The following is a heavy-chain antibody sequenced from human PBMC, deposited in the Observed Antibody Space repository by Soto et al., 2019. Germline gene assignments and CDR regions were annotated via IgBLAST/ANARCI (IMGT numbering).Heavy chain of an antibody. CDR3: TRDLVYGGTSDNFDT. CDR1: GYSFDNYW. Sequence: PGVSLKISCKIPGYSFDNYWIAWVRQRPGTGLEWMGIIYPSNSGTRYSPSFQGQVTISADESISTAYLQWSSLKASDTAMYYCTRDLVYGGTSDNFDTWGLGKILTVSS. J-gene: IGHJ3*02. D-gene: IGHD2-15*01. CDR2: IYPSNSGT. V-gene: IGHV5-51*01.